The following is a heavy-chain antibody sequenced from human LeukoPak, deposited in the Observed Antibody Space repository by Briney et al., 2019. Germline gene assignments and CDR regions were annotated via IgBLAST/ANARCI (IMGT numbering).Heavy chain of an antibody. Sequence: PGGSLRLSCAASGFTFSSYSMNWVRQAPGKGLEWVSYISSSSTIYYADSVKGRFTISRDNAKNSLYLQMNSLRAEDTAVYYCARDGSYEPFDYWGQGTLVTVSS. D-gene: IGHD1-26*01. CDR1: GFTFSSYS. J-gene: IGHJ4*02. V-gene: IGHV3-48*01. CDR3: ARDGSYEPFDY. CDR2: ISSSSTI.